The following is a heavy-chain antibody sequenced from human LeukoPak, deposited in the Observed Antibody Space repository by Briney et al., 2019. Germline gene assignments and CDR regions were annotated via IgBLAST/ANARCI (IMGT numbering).Heavy chain of an antibody. Sequence: PGGSLRLSCAASGFTFSIYSINWVRQAPGKGLEWVSFITGNSNYIYYADSVKGRFTISRDNAKNSLYLQMNSLRAEDTAVYYCARVIAFRGYMDVWGKGTTVTVSS. V-gene: IGHV3-21*01. J-gene: IGHJ6*03. CDR2: ITGNSNYI. CDR1: GFTFSIYS. D-gene: IGHD3-16*02. CDR3: ARVIAFRGYMDV.